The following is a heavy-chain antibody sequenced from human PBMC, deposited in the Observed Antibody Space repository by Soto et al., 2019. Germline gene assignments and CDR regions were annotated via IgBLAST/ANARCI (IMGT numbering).Heavy chain of an antibody. J-gene: IGHJ5*02. CDR3: ARDLRAGIAVAGTGVNWFDP. CDR2: IYTSGST. CDR1: GGTISSYY. V-gene: IGHV4-4*07. D-gene: IGHD6-19*01. Sequence: SETLSLTSTVSGGTISSYYWSWIRQPAGKGLEWIGRIYTSGSTNYNPSLKSRVTMSVDTSKNQFSLKLSSVTAADTAVYYCARDLRAGIAVAGTGVNWFDPWGQGTLVTVSS.